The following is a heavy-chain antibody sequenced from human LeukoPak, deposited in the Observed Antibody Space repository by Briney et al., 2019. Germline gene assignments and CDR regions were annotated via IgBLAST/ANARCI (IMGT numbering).Heavy chain of an antibody. Sequence: PGGSLRLSCAASGFAFSSFAMTWVRRAPGKGLEWVSTVSCNAGRTYYADFVKGRFTISGDNSKSTLHLQMNSLRAEDTAVYYCAKAVRYCDSPSNYLYFDYWGQGTLVTVSS. D-gene: IGHD2/OR15-2a*01. CDR1: GFAFSSFA. J-gene: IGHJ4*02. CDR2: VSCNAGRT. CDR3: AKAVRYCDSPSNYLYFDY. V-gene: IGHV3-23*01.